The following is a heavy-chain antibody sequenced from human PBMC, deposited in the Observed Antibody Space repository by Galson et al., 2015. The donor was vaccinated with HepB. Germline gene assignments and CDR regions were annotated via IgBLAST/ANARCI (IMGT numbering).Heavy chain of an antibody. D-gene: IGHD2-15*01. CDR1: GYTFSSFS. J-gene: IGHJ4*02. CDR3: ARARYSSSPPDY. V-gene: IGHV1-18*01. Sequence: SVKVSCKASGYTFSSFSITWVRQAPGQGLEWMGWISPYKRDTDYAQKFQGRVTMTTDTSTSTAYMELKSLKSDDTALYYCARARYSSSPPDYWGQGTLVTVSS. CDR2: ISPYKRDT.